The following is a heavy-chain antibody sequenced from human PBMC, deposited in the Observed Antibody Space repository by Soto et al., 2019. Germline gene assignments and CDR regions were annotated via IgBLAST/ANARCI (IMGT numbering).Heavy chain of an antibody. V-gene: IGHV4-61*01. CDR3: DSGPIYHSYGMDV. J-gene: IGHJ6*02. CDR2: IYQSGST. CDR1: GVSVNSGNYY. D-gene: IGHD2-21*01. Sequence: QVQLQESGPGLVKPSETLSLTCTVSGVSVNSGNYYWSWIRQTPGKGLEWIGYIYQSGSTRYNPSLKRRVTISLETSKNQFSLNMSSVTAADTAVDYCDSGPIYHSYGMDVWGQGKMVTVSS.